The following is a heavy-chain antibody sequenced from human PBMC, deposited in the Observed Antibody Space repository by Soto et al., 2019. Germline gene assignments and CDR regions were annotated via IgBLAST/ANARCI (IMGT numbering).Heavy chain of an antibody. CDR2: IKEDGSEK. J-gene: IGHJ4*02. Sequence: ASGFTFSDYWMTWVRQAPGKGLEWVGKIKEDGSEKYYVDSVKGRFTISRDNTKNSLYLQMNSLRAEDTAVYYCTRGGQAYDYVWGSYRYFFYYWGQGTPVTVSS. D-gene: IGHD3-16*02. V-gene: IGHV3-7*04. CDR3: TRGGQAYDYVWGSYRYFFYY. CDR1: GFTFSDYW.